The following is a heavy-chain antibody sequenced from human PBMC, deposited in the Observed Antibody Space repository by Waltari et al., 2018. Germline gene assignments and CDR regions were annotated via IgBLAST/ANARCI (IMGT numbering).Heavy chain of an antibody. CDR1: GGSINSDSFY. V-gene: IGHV4-39*01. CDR3: ARAPDS. Sequence: QLQLQESGPGLVNPSETLSLTGSFSGGSINSDSFYWGWIRQPPGKGLEWIGSLYYSGTTYFSPSLRSRVTISLDTSKSQFSLKLSSVTAADTAVYYCARAPDSWGQGTLVTVSS. J-gene: IGHJ5*01. CDR2: LYYSGTT.